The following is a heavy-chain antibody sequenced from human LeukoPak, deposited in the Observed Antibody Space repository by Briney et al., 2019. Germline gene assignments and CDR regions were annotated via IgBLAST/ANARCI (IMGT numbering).Heavy chain of an antibody. CDR1: GFTFSNAW. J-gene: IGHJ5*02. CDR2: IKTKTEGGAT. D-gene: IGHD5/OR15-5a*01. CDR3: TTVDIVSTIRS. V-gene: IGHV3-15*01. Sequence: GGSLRLSCVVSGFTFSNAWMTWVRQAPGKGLEWVGRIKTKTEGGATDYIAPVKGRFIISRDDSKNTLYLQMNSLQTEDTAVYYCTTVDIVSTIRSWGQGTLVTVPS.